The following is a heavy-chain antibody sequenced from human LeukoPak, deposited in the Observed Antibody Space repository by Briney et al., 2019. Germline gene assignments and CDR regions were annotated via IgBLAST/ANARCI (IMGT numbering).Heavy chain of an antibody. Sequence: GGSLGLSCAASGFTVSSNYMSWVRQAPGKGLEWVSIIYSGGSTYYADSVQGRFTVSRDNSKNTLYLQMNSLRAEDTAVYYCAREQALGAFDIWGQGTMVTVSS. D-gene: IGHD7-27*01. J-gene: IGHJ3*02. CDR3: AREQALGAFDI. CDR1: GFTVSSNY. V-gene: IGHV3-53*01. CDR2: IYSGGST.